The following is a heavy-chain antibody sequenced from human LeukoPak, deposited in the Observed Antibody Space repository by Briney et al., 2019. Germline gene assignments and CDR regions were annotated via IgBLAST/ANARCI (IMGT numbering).Heavy chain of an antibody. CDR3: ARGQVFSGSYPFDY. Sequence: ASETLSFTCAVYGGSFSGYYWSWIRQPPGKGLEWIGEINHSGSTNYNPSLKSRVTISVDTSKNQFSLKLSSVTAADTAVYYCARGQVFSGSYPFDYWGQGTLVTVSS. V-gene: IGHV4-34*01. CDR2: INHSGST. D-gene: IGHD1-26*01. J-gene: IGHJ4*02. CDR1: GGSFSGYY.